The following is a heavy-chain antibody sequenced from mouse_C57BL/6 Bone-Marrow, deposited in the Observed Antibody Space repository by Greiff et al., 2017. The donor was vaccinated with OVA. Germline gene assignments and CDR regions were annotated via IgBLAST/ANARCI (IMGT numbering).Heavy chain of an antibody. J-gene: IGHJ3*01. CDR3: ARDKDYYGTRIAY. Sequence: QVQLQQSGAELVKPGASVKISCKASGYAFSSYWMNWVKQRPGTGLEWIGQIYPGDGDTNYNGKFKGKATQTADKSSSTAYMQLSSLTSEDSAVYFCARDKDYYGTRIAYWGQGTLVTVSA. V-gene: IGHV1-80*01. CDR2: IYPGDGDT. CDR1: GYAFSSYW. D-gene: IGHD1-1*01.